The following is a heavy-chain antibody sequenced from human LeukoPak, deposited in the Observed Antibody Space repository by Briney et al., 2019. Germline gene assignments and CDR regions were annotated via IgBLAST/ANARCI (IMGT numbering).Heavy chain of an antibody. Sequence: SVKVSCKASGGTFSSYAISRVRQAPGQGLEWMGGIIPIFGTANYAQKFQGRVTITTDESTSTAYMELSSLRSEDTAVYYCARDLGSGFEGEYFQHWGQGTLVTVSS. CDR2: IIPIFGTA. J-gene: IGHJ1*01. V-gene: IGHV1-69*05. CDR3: ARDLGSGFEGEYFQH. D-gene: IGHD6-19*01. CDR1: GGTFSSYA.